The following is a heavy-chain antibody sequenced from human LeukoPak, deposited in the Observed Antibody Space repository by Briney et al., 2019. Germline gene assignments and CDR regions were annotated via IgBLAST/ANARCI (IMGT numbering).Heavy chain of an antibody. V-gene: IGHV1-69*13. CDR3: ARVSLGNEPGSPQNYYYYGMDV. CDR2: IIPIFGTA. Sequence: GASVTVSCTASGGTFSSYAISWVRQAPGQGLEWMGGIIPIFGTANYAQKFQGRVTITADESTSTAYMELSSLRSEDTAVYYCARVSLGNEPGSPQNYYYYGMDVWGQGTTVTVSS. J-gene: IGHJ6*02. CDR1: GGTFSSYA.